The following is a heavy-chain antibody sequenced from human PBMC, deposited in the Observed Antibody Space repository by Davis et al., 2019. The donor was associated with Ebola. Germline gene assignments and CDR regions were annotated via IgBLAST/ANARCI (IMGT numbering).Heavy chain of an antibody. D-gene: IGHD2-15*01. CDR2: ISAYTGDT. CDR3: ARDVVVVAATDWFDP. J-gene: IGHJ5*02. CDR1: GYTFTSCG. Sequence: ASVKVSCKASGYTFTSCGISWVRQAPGQGLEWMGWISAYTGDTNYAQKFQDRVTMTTDTSTSTAYMELRSLRSDDTAVYYCARDVVVVAATDWFDPWGQGTLVTVSS. V-gene: IGHV1-18*01.